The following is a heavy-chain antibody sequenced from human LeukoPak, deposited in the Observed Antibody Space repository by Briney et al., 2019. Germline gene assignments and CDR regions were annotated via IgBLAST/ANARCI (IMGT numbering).Heavy chain of an antibody. J-gene: IGHJ6*03. CDR1: GFTFSDYY. V-gene: IGHV3-11*01. D-gene: IGHD2-21*02. CDR3: ARADCGGDCYPTYYYYYYMDV. Sequence: PGGSLRLSCAASGFTFSDYYMSWIRQAPGKGLEWVSYISSSGSTIYYADSVKGRFTISRDNAKNSLYLQMNSLRAEDTAVYYCARADCGGDCYPTYYYYYYMDVWGKGTTVTVSS. CDR2: ISSSGSTI.